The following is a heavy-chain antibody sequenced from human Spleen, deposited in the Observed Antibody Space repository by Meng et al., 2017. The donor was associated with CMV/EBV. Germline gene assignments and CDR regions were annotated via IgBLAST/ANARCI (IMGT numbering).Heavy chain of an antibody. D-gene: IGHD1-14*01. V-gene: IGHV4-61*01. CDR1: GGSVTNDNYY. J-gene: IGHJ5*02. Sequence: CTVSGGSVTNDNYYWSWIRQPPGMGLEWIAYIHYSGSANYNPSLKSRVTISVDASKSQFSLKLNSVAAADTAVFYCARAPEGTWFDPWGQGTLVTVSS. CDR3: ARAPEGTWFDP. CDR2: IHYSGSA.